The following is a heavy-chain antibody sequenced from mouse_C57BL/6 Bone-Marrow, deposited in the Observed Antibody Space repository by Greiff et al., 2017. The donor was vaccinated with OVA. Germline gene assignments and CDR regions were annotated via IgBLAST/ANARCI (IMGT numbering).Heavy chain of an antibody. J-gene: IGHJ4*01. CDR2: IHPNSGST. V-gene: IGHV1-64*01. CDR3: ARSPAYQGNAMDY. D-gene: IGHD2-10*01. CDR1: GYTFTSYW. Sequence: QVQLKQPGAELVKPGASVKLSCKASGYTFTSYWMHWVKQRPGQGLEWIGMIHPNSGSTNYNEKFKSKATLTVDKSSSTAYMQLSSLTSEDSAVYYCARSPAYQGNAMDYWGQGTSVTVSS.